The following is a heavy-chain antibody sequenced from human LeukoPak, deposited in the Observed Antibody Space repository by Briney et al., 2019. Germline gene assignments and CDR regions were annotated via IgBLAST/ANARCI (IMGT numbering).Heavy chain of an antibody. J-gene: IGHJ4*02. Sequence: GGSLRLSCAASGFSFSDHHMSWIRRAPGKGLEWLSYITGSSTIIKYADSVRGRFTISRDNAKNSVYLQMNSLRADDTGVYYCARYHHYFDYWGQGTLVTVSS. V-gene: IGHV3-11*04. CDR1: GFSFSDHH. CDR2: ITGSSTII. CDR3: ARYHHYFDY.